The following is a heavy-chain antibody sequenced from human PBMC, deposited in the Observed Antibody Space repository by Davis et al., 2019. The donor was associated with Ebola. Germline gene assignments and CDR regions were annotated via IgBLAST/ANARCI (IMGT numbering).Heavy chain of an antibody. V-gene: IGHV3-7*03. CDR2: IKQDGSEK. D-gene: IGHD6-19*01. J-gene: IGHJ4*02. CDR1: GFTLSSYW. Sequence: GGSLRLSCAASGFTLSSYWMSWVRQAPGKGLEWVAHIKQDGSEKSYVDSVKGRFTISRDNAKNSLYLQMNSLRAEDTAVYYCAREQWLARPVDYWGQGTLVTVSS. CDR3: AREQWLARPVDY.